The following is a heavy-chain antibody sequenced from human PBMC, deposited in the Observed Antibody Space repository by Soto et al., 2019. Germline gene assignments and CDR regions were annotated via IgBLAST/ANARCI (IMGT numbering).Heavy chain of an antibody. V-gene: IGHV1-2*02. CDR1: GYTFIGYY. CDR2: VNPHTGGT. Sequence: QVQLVQSGAEVKKPGASVKVSCKTSGYTFIGYYLNWVRQAPGQGLERMGWVNPHTGGTHYAQKFDGRVTMTRDTSTYTAYMELSGRKFADTATYFCARVMAYEQQLVPFDYWGQGTLVTVSS. D-gene: IGHD6-13*01. CDR3: ARVMAYEQQLVPFDY. J-gene: IGHJ4*02.